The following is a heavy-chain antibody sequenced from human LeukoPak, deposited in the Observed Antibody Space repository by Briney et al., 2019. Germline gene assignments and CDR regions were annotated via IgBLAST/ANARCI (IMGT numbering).Heavy chain of an antibody. CDR3: ARDAGYGYDRFDY. J-gene: IGHJ4*02. CDR2: IKQDGSEK. V-gene: IGHV3-7*01. CDR1: GFTFSSYW. Sequence: GGSLRLSCAASGFTFSSYWMSWVRQAPGKGLEWVANIKQDGSEKYYVDSVKGRFTISRDNAKNSLYLQMNSLRAEDTAVYYCARDAGYGYDRFDYWGQGTQVTVSS. D-gene: IGHD5-18*01.